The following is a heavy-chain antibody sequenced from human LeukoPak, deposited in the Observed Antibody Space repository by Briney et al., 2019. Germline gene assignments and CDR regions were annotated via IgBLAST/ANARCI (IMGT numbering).Heavy chain of an antibody. Sequence: SVRVSCKASGGTFSSYAISWVRQAPGQGLEWMGGIIPIFGTANYAQKFQGRVTITTDESTSTAYMELSSLRSEDTAVYYCARALRPQVGEWELHPFDYWGQGTLVTVSS. CDR3: ARALRPQVGEWELHPFDY. J-gene: IGHJ4*02. V-gene: IGHV1-69*05. CDR2: IIPIFGTA. CDR1: GGTFSSYA. D-gene: IGHD1-26*01.